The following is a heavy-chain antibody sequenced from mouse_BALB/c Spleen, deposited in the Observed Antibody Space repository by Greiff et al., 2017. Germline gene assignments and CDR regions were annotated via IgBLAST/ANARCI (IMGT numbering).Heavy chain of an antibody. V-gene: IGHV5-17*02. Sequence: EVQLQESGGGLVQPGGSRKLSCAASGFTFSSFGMHWVRQAPEKGLEWVAYISSGSSTIYYADTVKGRFTISRDNPKNTLFLQMTSLRSEDTAMYYCARWDYGRYFDVWGAGTTVTVSS. J-gene: IGHJ1*01. D-gene: IGHD1-2*01. CDR3: ARWDYGRYFDV. CDR2: ISSGSSTI. CDR1: GFTFSSFG.